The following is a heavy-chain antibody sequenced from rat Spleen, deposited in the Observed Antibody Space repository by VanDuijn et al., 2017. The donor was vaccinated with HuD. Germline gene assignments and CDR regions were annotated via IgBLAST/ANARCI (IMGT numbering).Heavy chain of an antibody. CDR2: IRYDGSST. J-gene: IGHJ2*01. D-gene: IGHD4-3*01. CDR1: GFTFSDYN. CDR3: ARMNSGYGVMKA. V-gene: IGHV5-7*01. Sequence: EVQLVESGGGLVQPGRSLKLSCAASGFTFSDYNMAWVRQAPKKGLEVVATIRYDGSSTYYRDSVKVRFTIYRDNAKSTLYLQMDSLRSEDTSTYYCARMNSGYGVMKAWGQGVMVTVSS.